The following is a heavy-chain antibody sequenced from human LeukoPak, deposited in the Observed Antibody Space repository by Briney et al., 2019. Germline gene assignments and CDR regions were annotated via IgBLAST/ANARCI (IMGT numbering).Heavy chain of an antibody. Sequence: PGGSLRLSCAASGLAFSNYAMSWVRQAPGKGLEWVSSLSGGGDSRYYADSVMGRFTISRDNSKNTLYLQMNSLRAEDTAVYYCAKAVRSMVTGGGYFDSWGQGTLVTVSS. D-gene: IGHD3-10*01. CDR1: GLAFSNYA. J-gene: IGHJ4*02. CDR2: LSGGGDSR. V-gene: IGHV3-23*01. CDR3: AKAVRSMVTGGGYFDS.